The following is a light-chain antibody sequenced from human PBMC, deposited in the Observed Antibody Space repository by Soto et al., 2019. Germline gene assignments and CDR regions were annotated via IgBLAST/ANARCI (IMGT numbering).Light chain of an antibody. J-gene: IGKJ2*01. CDR2: WGS. Sequence: FVMTQSPLSLPVTPGEPASISCSSSQSLLHSNGYNYLDWYLQKPGQSPQLLIFWGSYRAAGVPVRFSGSGSGTAFTLKISRVEAEDVGVYYCMQALQTPYTFGQGTKLEIK. CDR1: QSLLHSNGYNY. V-gene: IGKV2-28*01. CDR3: MQALQTPYT.